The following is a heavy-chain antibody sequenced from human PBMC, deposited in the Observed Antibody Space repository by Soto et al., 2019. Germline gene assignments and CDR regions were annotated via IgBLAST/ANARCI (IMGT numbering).Heavy chain of an antibody. D-gene: IGHD6-13*01. CDR2: INHSGST. Sequence: SETLSLTCAVYGGSFSGYYLSWIRQPPGKGLEWIGEINHSGSTNYNPSLKSRVTISVDTSKNQFSLKLSSVTAADTAVYYCARIFQSSWYFDYWGQGTLVTVSS. J-gene: IGHJ4*02. CDR1: GGSFSGYY. V-gene: IGHV4-34*01. CDR3: ARIFQSSWYFDY.